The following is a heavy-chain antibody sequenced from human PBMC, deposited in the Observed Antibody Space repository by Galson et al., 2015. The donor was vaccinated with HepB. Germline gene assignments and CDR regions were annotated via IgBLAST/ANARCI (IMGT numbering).Heavy chain of an antibody. Sequence: SVKVSCKASGGTFSSNAISWVRQAPGQGLEWMGGIIPIFGTANYAQKIQGRVTITADESTSTAYMELSSLRSEDTAVYYFARVRGVCSGGSCYFDYWGQGTLVTVSS. J-gene: IGHJ4*02. CDR2: IIPIFGTA. V-gene: IGHV1-69*13. CDR1: GGTFSSNA. D-gene: IGHD2-15*01. CDR3: ARVRGVCSGGSCYFDY.